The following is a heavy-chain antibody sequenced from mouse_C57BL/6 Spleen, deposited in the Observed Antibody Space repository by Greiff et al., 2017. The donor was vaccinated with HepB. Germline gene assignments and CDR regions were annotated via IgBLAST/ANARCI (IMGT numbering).Heavy chain of an antibody. CDR2: IYPGSGNT. CDR1: GYSFTRYY. D-gene: IGHD1-1*01. V-gene: IGHV1-66*01. J-gene: IGHJ4*01. CDR3: ARWGGSSYDAMDY. Sequence: QVQLQHSGPKLVKPGASVKISCKASGYSFTRYYIHWVKQRPGQGLEWIGWIYPGSGNTKYNEKFKGKATLTADTSSSTAYMQLSSLTSEDSAVYYCARWGGSSYDAMDYWGQGTSVTVSS.